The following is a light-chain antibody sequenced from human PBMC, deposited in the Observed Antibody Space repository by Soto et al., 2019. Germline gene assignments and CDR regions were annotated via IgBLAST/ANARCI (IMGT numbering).Light chain of an antibody. J-gene: IGKJ5*01. CDR2: GAS. Sequence: EIVLTQSPGTLSLSPGERATLSCRASQRVRSSYLAWYQHKPGQAPRLLIYGASTRATGIPDRFTASGSGTDFTFTITRLEPEDFAVYYCRQYGYSPITFGQGTRLEIK. CDR1: QRVRSSY. CDR3: RQYGYSPIT. V-gene: IGKV3-20*01.